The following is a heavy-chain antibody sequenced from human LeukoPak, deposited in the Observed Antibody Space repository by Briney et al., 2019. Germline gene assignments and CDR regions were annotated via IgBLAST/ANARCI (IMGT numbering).Heavy chain of an antibody. CDR1: GYTFTDYY. V-gene: IGHV1-2*02. Sequence: ASVKVSCKASGYTFTDYYMHRVRQAPGQGVEWMGWINPNDGDTNYAQKFQGRVTMTRDTSISTAHMEVSRLRSDDTAVYYCARANFLYCSSSTCLFDYWGQGTLVTVSS. CDR2: INPNDGDT. D-gene: IGHD2-2*01. CDR3: ARANFLYCSSSTCLFDY. J-gene: IGHJ4*02.